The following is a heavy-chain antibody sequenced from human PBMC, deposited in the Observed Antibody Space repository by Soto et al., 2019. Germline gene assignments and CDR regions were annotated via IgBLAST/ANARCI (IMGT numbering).Heavy chain of an antibody. D-gene: IGHD1-1*01. Sequence: EVQLLESGGGLVQPGGPLRLSCAASGLTFSNYAMSWVRQAPGKGLEWVSAITGRGALTYYAESMKGRFTISRDNSKNTLYLQVNSRRAEDTAVYYCGKGFYQGTATPRIDYRGQGTLVTVSS. V-gene: IGHV3-23*01. CDR2: ITGRGALT. CDR1: GLTFSNYA. CDR3: GKGFYQGTATPRIDY. J-gene: IGHJ4*02.